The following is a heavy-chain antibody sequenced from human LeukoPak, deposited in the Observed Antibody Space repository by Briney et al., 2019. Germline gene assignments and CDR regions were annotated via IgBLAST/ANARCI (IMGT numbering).Heavy chain of an antibody. J-gene: IGHJ4*02. Sequence: GGSLRLPCAASGFTFSSYAMGWVRQAPGKGLEWVSAITASGGNTYYADSVKGRFTISRDNSKNTLYLQVNSLRAEGTAVYYCAKGNGYSYGRYYFDYWGQGTLVTVSS. CDR2: ITASGGNT. D-gene: IGHD5-18*01. V-gene: IGHV3-23*01. CDR1: GFTFSSYA. CDR3: AKGNGYSYGRYYFDY.